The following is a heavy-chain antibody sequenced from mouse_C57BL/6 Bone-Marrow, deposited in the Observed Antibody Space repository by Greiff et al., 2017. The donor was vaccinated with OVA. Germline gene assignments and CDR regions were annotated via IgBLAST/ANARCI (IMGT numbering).Heavy chain of an antibody. Sequence: VQLQQSGPELVKPGASVKISCKASGYTFTDYYMNWVKQSHGKSLEWIGDINPNNGGTSYNQKFKGKATLTVDKSSITAYMELRSLTSEDSAVYYCARGGYSFAYWGQGTLVTVSA. CDR2: INPNNGGT. J-gene: IGHJ3*01. CDR1: GYTFTDYY. D-gene: IGHD2-3*01. CDR3: ARGGYSFAY. V-gene: IGHV1-26*01.